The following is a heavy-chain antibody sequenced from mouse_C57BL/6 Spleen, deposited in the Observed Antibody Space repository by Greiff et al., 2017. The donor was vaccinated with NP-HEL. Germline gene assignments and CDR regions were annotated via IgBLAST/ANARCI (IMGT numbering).Heavy chain of an antibody. Sequence: QVQLQQSGPELVKPGASVKISCKASGYAFRSSWMNWVKQRPGKGLEWIGRIYPGDGDTNYNGKFKGKATLTADKSSSTAYMQLSSLTSEDSAVYFCARRDGFDYWGQGTTLTVSS. V-gene: IGHV1-82*01. CDR1: GYAFRSSW. J-gene: IGHJ2*01. D-gene: IGHD2-3*01. CDR3: ARRDGFDY. CDR2: IYPGDGDT.